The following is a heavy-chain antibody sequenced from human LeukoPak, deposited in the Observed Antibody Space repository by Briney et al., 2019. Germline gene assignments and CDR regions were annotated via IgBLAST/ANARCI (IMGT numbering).Heavy chain of an antibody. CDR3: ARGHHYYGSGSYPPN. J-gene: IGHJ4*02. Sequence: GGSLRLSCAASGFTFSSYSMNWVRQAPGKGLEWVSSISSSSSYIYYADSVKGRFTISRDNAKNSLYLQMNSLRAEDTAVYYCARGHHYYGSGSYPPNWGQGTLVTVSS. D-gene: IGHD3-10*01. V-gene: IGHV3-21*01. CDR2: ISSSSSYI. CDR1: GFTFSSYS.